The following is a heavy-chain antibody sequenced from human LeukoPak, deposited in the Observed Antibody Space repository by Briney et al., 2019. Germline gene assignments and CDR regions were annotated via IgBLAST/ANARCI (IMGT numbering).Heavy chain of an antibody. CDR3: TRGRGAKDGTSFVYFDN. CDR2: IFHSGNS. D-gene: IGHD1-14*01. V-gene: IGHV4-38-2*01. CDR1: GYSIRNGYY. Sequence: SETLSLTCAVSGYSIRNGYYWGWIRRPPGKGREWIATIFHSGNSFYNPSLKSRVTISVDTSKNQFSLKLNSVTAADTAVYYCTRGRGAKDGTSFVYFDNWGQGTLVTVSS. J-gene: IGHJ4*02.